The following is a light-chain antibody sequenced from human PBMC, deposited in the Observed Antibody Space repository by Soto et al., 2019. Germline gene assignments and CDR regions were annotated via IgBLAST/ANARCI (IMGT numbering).Light chain of an antibody. V-gene: IGKV1-17*03. CDR2: SAT. J-gene: IGKJ5*01. Sequence: DIQMTQSPSDMSASVGDRVTITCRASQDISNFLVWFQQRPGKVPKRLIYSATRLESGVPSRFSGSGSGTEFTLTISSLQPEDFATYYCQQYGDSLSITFGQGTRLEIK. CDR3: QQYGDSLSIT. CDR1: QDISNF.